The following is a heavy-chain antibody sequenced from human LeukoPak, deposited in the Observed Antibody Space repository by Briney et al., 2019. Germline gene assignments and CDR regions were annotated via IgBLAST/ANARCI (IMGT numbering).Heavy chain of an antibody. CDR2: VYYSGST. D-gene: IGHD6-13*01. CDR3: ARDGGSSWLKGGLSYYYYGMDV. Sequence: SETLSLTCTVSGGSISSYYWSWIRQPPGKGLEWIGYVYYSGSTNYNPSLKSRATISLDTSKNLFSLKLSSVTAADTAVYYCARDGGSSWLKGGLSYYYYGMDVWGQGTTVTVSS. CDR1: GGSISSYY. V-gene: IGHV4-59*12. J-gene: IGHJ6*02.